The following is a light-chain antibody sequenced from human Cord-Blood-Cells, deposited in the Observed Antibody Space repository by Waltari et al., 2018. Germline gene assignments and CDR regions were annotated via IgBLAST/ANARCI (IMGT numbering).Light chain of an antibody. J-gene: IGKJ3*01. CDR3: QQRSNWGFT. V-gene: IGKV3-11*01. Sequence: IVLTQSPATLSLSPGDRATLSCRASQSVSSYLAWYQQKPGQAPRLLIYDASNRATGIPARFSGSGSGTDFTLTISSLEPEDFAVYYCQQRSNWGFTFGPGTKVDIK. CDR2: DAS. CDR1: QSVSSY.